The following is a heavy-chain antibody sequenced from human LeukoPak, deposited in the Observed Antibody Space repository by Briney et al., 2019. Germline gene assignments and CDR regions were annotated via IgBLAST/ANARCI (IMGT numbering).Heavy chain of an antibody. CDR3: ARARGVYGSGPTVGFDAFDI. J-gene: IGHJ3*02. Sequence: GGSLRLSCAASGFTFSSYGMHWVRQAPGKGLEWVAVISSDGSNKYYADSVKGRFTISRDNSKNTLYLQMNSLRAEDTAVYYCARARGVYGSGPTVGFDAFDIWGQGTMVTVSS. CDR1: GFTFSSYG. D-gene: IGHD3-10*01. CDR2: ISSDGSNK. V-gene: IGHV3-30*03.